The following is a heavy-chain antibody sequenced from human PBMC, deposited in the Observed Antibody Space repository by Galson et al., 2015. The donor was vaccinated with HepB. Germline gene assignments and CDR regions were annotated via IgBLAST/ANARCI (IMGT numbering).Heavy chain of an antibody. Sequence: SLRLSCAASGFTVSSNYMSWVRQAPGKGLEWVSVIYSGGSTYYADSVKGRFTISRDNSKNTLYLQMNSLRAADTAVYYCARGGLAGTSFEYFQHWGQGTLVTVSS. V-gene: IGHV3-53*01. CDR3: ARGGLAGTSFEYFQH. CDR2: IYSGGST. CDR1: GFTVSSNY. J-gene: IGHJ1*01. D-gene: IGHD6-19*01.